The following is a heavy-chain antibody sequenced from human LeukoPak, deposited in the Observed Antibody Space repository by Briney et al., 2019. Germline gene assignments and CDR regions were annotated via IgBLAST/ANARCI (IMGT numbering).Heavy chain of an antibody. J-gene: IGHJ4*02. CDR2: IQYSGIT. V-gene: IGHV4-59*08. CDR3: ASSGNYYFTLDY. D-gene: IGHD3-10*01. Sequence: SETLSRTCSVSGGPISNYYWSWIRQPPGKGLEWIGYIQYSGITKYNPSVQSRVAISLDTSKNQFSLKLTSVTAADTAVYYCASSGNYYFTLDYWGQGTLVTVSS. CDR1: GGPISNYY.